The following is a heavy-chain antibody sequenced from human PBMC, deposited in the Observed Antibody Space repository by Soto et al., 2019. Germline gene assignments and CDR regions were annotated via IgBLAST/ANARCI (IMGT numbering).Heavy chain of an antibody. D-gene: IGHD4-17*01. CDR1: GGTFSSYA. V-gene: IGHV1-46*01. Sequence: GASVKVSCKASGGTFSSYAISWVRQAPGQGVEWMGGINPSGGRTSYAQKFQGRVTMTRDTSTSTVYMELSSLRSEDTAVYYCARAGSDYGGNSQFDYWGQGTLVTVSS. J-gene: IGHJ4*02. CDR2: INPSGGRT. CDR3: ARAGSDYGGNSQFDY.